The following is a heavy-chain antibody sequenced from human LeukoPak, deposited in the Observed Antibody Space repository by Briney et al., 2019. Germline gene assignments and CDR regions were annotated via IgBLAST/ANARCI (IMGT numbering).Heavy chain of an antibody. CDR2: INPSVGTT. D-gene: IGHD1-7*01. CDR3: ARKGCSVDRTCPFDY. J-gene: IGHJ4*02. V-gene: IGHV1-46*01. CDR1: GYTFISHY. Sequence: GASVKVSCKASGYTFISHYLHWVRQAPGQGLEWMGIINPSVGTTDYAQKFQGRVTMTTDTSTSTAYMELRSLRSDDTAVYYCARKGCSVDRTCPFDYWGQGTLVTVSS.